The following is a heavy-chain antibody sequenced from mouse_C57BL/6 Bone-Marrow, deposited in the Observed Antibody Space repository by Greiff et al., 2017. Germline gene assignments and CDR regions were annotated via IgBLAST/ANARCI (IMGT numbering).Heavy chain of an antibody. J-gene: IGHJ2*01. CDR2: IYPTSGRT. CDR3: SRSGPRGRSFDD. Sequence: QVQLQQPGAELVKPGASVKMSCKASGYTFTSYWITWVKQRPGQGLEWIGDIYPTSGRTNYNEKFKSKAILTVDTSSNTAYMQLSRLTAEDSAVFSCSRSGPRGRSFDDWGQGTTLTVSS. CDR1: GYTFTSYW. D-gene: IGHD3-1*01. V-gene: IGHV1-55*01.